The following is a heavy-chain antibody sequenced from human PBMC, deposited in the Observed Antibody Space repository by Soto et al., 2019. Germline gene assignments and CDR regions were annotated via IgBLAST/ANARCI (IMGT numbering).Heavy chain of an antibody. CDR2: IYYSGST. CDR3: ASTMVRGMYSY. D-gene: IGHD3-10*01. CDR1: GGSISSSSYY. J-gene: IGHJ4*02. Sequence: SETLSLTCTVSGGSISSSSYYWGWIRQPPGKGLEWIGSIYYSGSTYYNPSLKSRVTISVDTSKNQFSLKLSSVTAADTAVYYCASTMVRGMYSYWGQGTLVTVSS. V-gene: IGHV4-39*01.